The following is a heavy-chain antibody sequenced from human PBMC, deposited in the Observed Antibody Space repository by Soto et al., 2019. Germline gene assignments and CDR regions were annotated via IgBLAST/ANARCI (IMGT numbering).Heavy chain of an antibody. CDR2: IYYSGST. Sequence: SETLSLTCTVSGGSISSYYWSWIRQPPGKGLEWIGYIYYSGSTNYNPSLKSRVNIPVDTSKNQFSLKLSSVTAADTAVYYCERGIYQNYYDISFYSLAFGYWGQGTLVTVSS. CDR1: GGSISSYY. CDR3: ERGIYQNYYDISFYSLAFGY. J-gene: IGHJ4*02. D-gene: IGHD3-22*01. V-gene: IGHV4-59*01.